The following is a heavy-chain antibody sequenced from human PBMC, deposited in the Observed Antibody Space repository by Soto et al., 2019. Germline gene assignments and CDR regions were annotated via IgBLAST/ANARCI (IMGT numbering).Heavy chain of an antibody. Sequence: QVQLVHSGAEVKKPGSSVKVSCKASGGTFSRYAISWVRRAPGQGLEWIGGVIPIYGTRNYAQKFQGRVTITADESTSTAYMELSSLRSEDTAVYYCARAERPYGDYDNYYYAMDVWDQGTSVTVSS. V-gene: IGHV1-69*01. D-gene: IGHD4-17*01. J-gene: IGHJ6*02. CDR1: GGTFSRYA. CDR2: VIPIYGTR. CDR3: ARAERPYGDYDNYYYAMDV.